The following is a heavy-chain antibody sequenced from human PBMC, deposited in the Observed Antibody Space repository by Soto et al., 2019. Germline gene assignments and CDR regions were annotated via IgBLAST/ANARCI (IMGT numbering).Heavy chain of an antibody. Sequence: ESGGGVVQPGRSLRLSCAASGFTFSSYGMHWVRQAPGKGLEWVAVISYDGSNKYYADSVKGRFTISRDNSKNTLYLQMNSLRAEDTAVYYCAQEYSSGWSYYFDYWGQGTLVTVSS. CDR2: ISYDGSNK. CDR1: GFTFSSYG. D-gene: IGHD6-19*01. J-gene: IGHJ4*02. CDR3: AQEYSSGWSYYFDY. V-gene: IGHV3-30*18.